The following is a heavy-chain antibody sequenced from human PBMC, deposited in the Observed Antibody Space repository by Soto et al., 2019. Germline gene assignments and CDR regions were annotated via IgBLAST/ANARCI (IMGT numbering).Heavy chain of an antibody. Sequence: EVQLVESGGGLVQPGGSLRLSCAASGFTFSSYSMNWVRQAPGKGLEWVSYISSSSSTIYYADSVKGRFTIARNNAKKSMYQRMTGLNAGDTAVYYSARDGARIKFGGVIAASDNWGQGTLVTVSS. V-gene: IGHV3-48*01. J-gene: IGHJ4*02. CDR1: GFTFSSYS. CDR3: ARDGARIKFGGVIAASDN. D-gene: IGHD3-16*02. CDR2: ISSSSSTI.